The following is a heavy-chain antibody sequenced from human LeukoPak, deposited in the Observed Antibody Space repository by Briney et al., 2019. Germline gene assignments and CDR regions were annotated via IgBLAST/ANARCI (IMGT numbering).Heavy chain of an antibody. J-gene: IGHJ4*02. CDR2: ISWDGGST. V-gene: IGHV3-43D*03. D-gene: IGHD3-22*01. CDR3: AKDSGISSGYYYFDY. CDR1: GFTFDDYA. Sequence: PGGSLRLSCAASGFTFDDYAMHWVRQAPGKGLEWVSLISWDGGSTYYADSVKGRFTISRDNSKNSLYLQMNSLRAEDTALYYCAKDSGISSGYYYFDYWGQGTLVTVSS.